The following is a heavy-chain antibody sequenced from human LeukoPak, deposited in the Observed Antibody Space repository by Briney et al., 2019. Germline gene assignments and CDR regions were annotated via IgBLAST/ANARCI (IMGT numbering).Heavy chain of an antibody. Sequence: PGGSLRLSCAASGFTFSSYAMSWVRQAPGKGLEWVSAISGSGGSTYYADSVEGRFTISRDNSKNTLYLQMNSLRAEDTAVYYCAKGLGSSGYYYGLFDYWGQGTLVTVSS. V-gene: IGHV3-23*01. D-gene: IGHD3-22*01. CDR2: ISGSGGST. J-gene: IGHJ4*02. CDR1: GFTFSSYA. CDR3: AKGLGSSGYYYGLFDY.